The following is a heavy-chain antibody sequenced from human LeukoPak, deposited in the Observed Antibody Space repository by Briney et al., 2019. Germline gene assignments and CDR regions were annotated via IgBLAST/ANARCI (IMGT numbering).Heavy chain of an antibody. CDR2: IYHSGST. Sequence: SETLSLTCTVSGGSISSSDYYWSWIRQPPGKGLEWIGYIYHSGSTYYNPSLKSRVTISVDRSKNQFSLKLSSVTAADTAVYYCARWGLGKIDYWGQGTLVTVSS. CDR3: ARWGLGKIDY. D-gene: IGHD3/OR15-3a*01. J-gene: IGHJ4*02. CDR1: GGSISSSDYY. V-gene: IGHV4-30-2*01.